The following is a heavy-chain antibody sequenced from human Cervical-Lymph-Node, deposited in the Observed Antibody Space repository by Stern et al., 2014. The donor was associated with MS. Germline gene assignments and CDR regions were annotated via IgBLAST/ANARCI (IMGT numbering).Heavy chain of an antibody. CDR3: ARQSCSSTSCLNYGMDV. CDR2: IYPGDSDT. Sequence: VQLVQSGAEVKKPGESLKISCKGSGYSFTSYWIGWVRQMPGKGLEWMGIIYPGDSDTRYSPSFQGQVTISADKSISTAYLQWSSLKASDTAMYYCARQSCSSTSCLNYGMDVWGQGTTVTVSS. J-gene: IGHJ6*02. CDR1: GYSFTSYW. V-gene: IGHV5-51*01. D-gene: IGHD2-2*01.